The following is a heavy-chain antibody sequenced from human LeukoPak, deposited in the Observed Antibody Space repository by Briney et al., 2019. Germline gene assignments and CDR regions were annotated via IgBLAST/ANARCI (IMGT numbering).Heavy chain of an antibody. CDR2: IYSGGST. J-gene: IGHJ4*02. CDR3: ASYCSTTGCYNSDY. V-gene: IGHV3-66*01. CDR1: GFTVSSNY. D-gene: IGHD2-2*02. Sequence: GGSLRLSCAASGFTVSSNYMSWVRQAPGKGLERVSVIYSGGSTYYADSVKGRFTISRDNAKNSLYLQMNSPRAEDTAVYYCASYCSTTGCYNSDYWGQGTLVTVSS.